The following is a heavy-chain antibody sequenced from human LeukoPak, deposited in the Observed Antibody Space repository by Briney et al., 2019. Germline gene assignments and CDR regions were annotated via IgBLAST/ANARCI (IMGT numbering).Heavy chain of an antibody. J-gene: IGHJ4*02. D-gene: IGHD2-2*01. CDR1: GFTFSNYE. V-gene: IGHV3-48*03. Sequence: GGSLRLSCAASGFTFSNYEMNWVRQAPGKGLEWVSYISNSGSTIYYADSVKGRFTISRDNAKNSLYLQMNSLRAEDTALYYCASGRTDIVVVPATLRNYYFDYWGQGTLVTVSS. CDR2: ISNSGSTI. CDR3: ASGRTDIVVVPATLRNYYFDY.